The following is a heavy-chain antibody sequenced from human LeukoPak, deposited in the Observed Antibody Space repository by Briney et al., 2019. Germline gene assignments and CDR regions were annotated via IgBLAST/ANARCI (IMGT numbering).Heavy chain of an antibody. CDR2: IRFDGNTK. Sequence: GGSLRLSCAASGFTFSNSGMHWVRQAPGKGLEWVAFIRFDGNTKYYADSVKGRFTISRDIPKNTLYLQMNSLRPEDTAVYFCAKDVGSFGIDYWGQGTLVTVSS. CDR1: GFTFSNSG. D-gene: IGHD3-10*01. CDR3: AKDVGSFGIDY. V-gene: IGHV3-30*02. J-gene: IGHJ4*02.